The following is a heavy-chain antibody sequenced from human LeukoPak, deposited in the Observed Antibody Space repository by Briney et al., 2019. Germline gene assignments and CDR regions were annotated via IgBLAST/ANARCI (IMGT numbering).Heavy chain of an antibody. CDR2: IYVSGGST. D-gene: IGHD1-26*01. V-gene: IGHV3-23*01. J-gene: IGHJ4*02. CDR1: GFTFSSYA. Sequence: PGGSLRLSCAASGFTFSSYAMSWVRQAPGKGLEWVSTIYVSGGSTNYADSVKGRFTISRDDSKNTLYLQMNSLRAEDTAVYYCAKQSYYNTGGFDYWGQGTLVTVSS. CDR3: AKQSYYNTGGFDY.